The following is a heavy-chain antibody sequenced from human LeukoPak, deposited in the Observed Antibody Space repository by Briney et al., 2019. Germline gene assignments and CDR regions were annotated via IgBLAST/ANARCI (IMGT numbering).Heavy chain of an antibody. J-gene: IGHJ4*02. D-gene: IGHD2-15*01. Sequence: NGNTNYAQKLQGRVTMTTDTSTSTAYMELRSLRSDDTAVYYCARDPEDIVVVVAATPPLDYWGQGTLVTVSS. CDR3: ARDPEDIVVVVAATPPLDY. V-gene: IGHV1-18*01. CDR2: NGNT.